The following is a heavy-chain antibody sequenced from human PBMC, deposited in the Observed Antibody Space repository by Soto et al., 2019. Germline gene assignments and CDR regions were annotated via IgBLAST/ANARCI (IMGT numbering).Heavy chain of an antibody. CDR2: IVVGSGNT. D-gene: IGHD6-19*01. J-gene: IGHJ6*02. CDR1: GFTFTSSA. V-gene: IGHV1-58*01. CDR3: AADYSSGWYHPYYYYYGMDV. Sequence: SVKVSCKASGFTFTSSAVQWVRQARGQRLEWIGWIVVGSGNTNYAQKFQERVTITRDMSTSTAYMELSSLRSEDTAVYYCAADYSSGWYHPYYYYYGMDVWGQGNTVTVSS.